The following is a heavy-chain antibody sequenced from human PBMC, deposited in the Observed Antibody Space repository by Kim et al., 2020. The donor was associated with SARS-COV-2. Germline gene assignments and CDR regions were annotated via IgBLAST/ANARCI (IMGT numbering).Heavy chain of an antibody. V-gene: IGHV3-13*04. CDR1: GFTFSSYD. CDR3: ARVGIAAAGIPYYYGMDV. D-gene: IGHD6-13*01. Sequence: GGSLRLSCAASGFTFSSYDMHWVRQATGKGLEWVSAIGTAGDTYYPGSVKGRFTISRENAKNSLYLQMNSLRAGDTAVYYCARVGIAAAGIPYYYGMDVWGQGTTVTVSS. J-gene: IGHJ6*02. CDR2: IGTAGDT.